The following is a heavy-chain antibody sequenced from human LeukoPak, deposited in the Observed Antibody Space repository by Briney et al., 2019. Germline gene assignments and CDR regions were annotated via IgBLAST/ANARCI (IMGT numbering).Heavy chain of an antibody. CDR3: ARAGGLWHAFDI. V-gene: IGHV4-34*01. Sequence: SETLSLTCAVYGGSFSGYYWSWIRQPPGKGLEWIGEINHSGSTNYNPSLKSRVTISVDTSKNQFSLKLSSVTAADTAVYYCARAGGLWHAFDIWGQGTMVTVSS. CDR1: GGSFSGYY. D-gene: IGHD4/OR15-4a*01. CDR2: INHSGST. J-gene: IGHJ3*02.